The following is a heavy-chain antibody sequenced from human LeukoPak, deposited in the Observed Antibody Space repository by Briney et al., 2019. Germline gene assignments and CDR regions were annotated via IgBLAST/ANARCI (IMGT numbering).Heavy chain of an antibody. V-gene: IGHV3-23*01. D-gene: IGHD3-16*02. CDR1: GFTFSSYA. CDR3: AKDRMITFGGVIVTSPFDY. CDR2: ISGSGGST. J-gene: IGHJ4*02. Sequence: GGSLRLSCAASGFTFSSYAMSWVRQAPGKGLEWVSAISGSGGSTYYADSVKGRLTISRDNSKNTLYLQMNSLRAEDTAVYYCAKDRMITFGGVIVTSPFDYWGQGTLVTVSS.